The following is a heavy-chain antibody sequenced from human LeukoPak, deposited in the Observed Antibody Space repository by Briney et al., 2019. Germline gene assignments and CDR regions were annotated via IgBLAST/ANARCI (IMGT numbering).Heavy chain of an antibody. D-gene: IGHD4-23*01. V-gene: IGHV4-31*03. CDR3: AREGNPEVD. CDR1: GGSIRSGGYY. J-gene: IGHJ4*02. CDR2: IYYSGST. Sequence: PSETLSLTCTVSGGSIRSGGYYWSWIRQHPGKGLEWIGYIYYSGSTYYSPSLKSRVTISVDTSKNQFSLKLSSVTAADTAVYYCAREGNPEVDWGQGTLVTVSS.